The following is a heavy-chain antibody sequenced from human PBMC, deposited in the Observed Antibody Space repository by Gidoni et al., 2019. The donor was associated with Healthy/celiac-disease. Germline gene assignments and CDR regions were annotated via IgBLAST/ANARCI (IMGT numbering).Heavy chain of an antibody. CDR1: GFTFSDYY. CDR2: ISSSSSYT. D-gene: IGHD1-26*01. V-gene: IGHV3-11*05. CDR3: ARNLVGGATVFDY. J-gene: IGHJ4*02. Sequence: QVQLVESGGGLVKPGGSLRLSCAASGFTFSDYYMSWIRQAPGKGLEWVSYISSSSSYTNYADSVKGRFTISRDNAKNSLYLQMNSLRAEDTAVYYCARNLVGGATVFDYWGQGTLVTVSS.